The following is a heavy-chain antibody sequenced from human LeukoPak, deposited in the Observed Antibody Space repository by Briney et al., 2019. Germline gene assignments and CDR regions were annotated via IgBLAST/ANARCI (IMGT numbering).Heavy chain of an antibody. CDR1: GYTFTSHG. CDR2: ISCYNGDT. J-gene: IGHJ4*02. Sequence: GASVKVSCKASGYTFTSHGISWGRQAPGQGPEVMGWISCYNGDTKYAQNLQGRVTMTTDASTSTAYMELRSLRSDDTAVYYCARDPTNTGGWYVYFDYWGQGTLVTVSS. D-gene: IGHD6-19*01. V-gene: IGHV1-18*01. CDR3: ARDPTNTGGWYVYFDY.